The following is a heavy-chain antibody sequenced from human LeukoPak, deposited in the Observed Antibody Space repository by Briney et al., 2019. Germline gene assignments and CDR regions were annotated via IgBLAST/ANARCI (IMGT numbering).Heavy chain of an antibody. V-gene: IGHV4-59*01. CDR2: IYHSGST. J-gene: IGHJ3*02. Sequence: SETLSLTCAVYGGSLNFYYWTWIRQPPGKGLEWIGYIYHSGSTNHNPSLKSRVTISLDTSKNQFSLKLTSVTAADTAIYYCARVGGMTTINNAAFDIWGQGTMVTVSS. CDR3: ARVGGMTTINNAAFDI. CDR1: GGSLNFYY. D-gene: IGHD4-4*01.